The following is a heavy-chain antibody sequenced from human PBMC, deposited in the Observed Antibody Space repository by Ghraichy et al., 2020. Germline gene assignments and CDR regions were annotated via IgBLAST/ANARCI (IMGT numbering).Heavy chain of an antibody. Sequence: GGSLRLSCAASGFTFSTYDLTWVRQAPGKGLEFVSSITTSRGRTYYGESVKGRFAISRDNSNNTLFLQMNSLRVEDTAVYYCAIAPYPARSFYNLGYWGQGTQVTVSS. D-gene: IGHD1-1*01. CDR1: GFTFSTYD. V-gene: IGHV3-23*01. CDR2: ITTSRGRT. J-gene: IGHJ4*02. CDR3: AIAPYPARSFYNLGY.